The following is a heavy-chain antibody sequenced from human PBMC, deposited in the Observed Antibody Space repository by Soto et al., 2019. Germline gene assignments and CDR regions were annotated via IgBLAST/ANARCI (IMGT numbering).Heavy chain of an antibody. CDR3: ARIRTGTAIDY. V-gene: IGHV3-30-3*01. J-gene: IGHJ4*02. CDR1: GFTFSSYA. CDR2: ISYDGSNK. D-gene: IGHD1-1*01. Sequence: QVQLVESGGGVVQPGRSLRLSCAASGFTFSSYAMHWVRQAPGKGLEWVAVISYDGSNKYYADSVKGRFTITRDNSKNPLYLQMNSLRAEDRAVYYCARIRTGTAIDYWGQGTLVTVSS.